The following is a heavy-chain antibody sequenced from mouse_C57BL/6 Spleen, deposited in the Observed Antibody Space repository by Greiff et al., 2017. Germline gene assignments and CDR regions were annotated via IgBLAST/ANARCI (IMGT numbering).Heavy chain of an antibody. CDR1: GFTFSDYG. Sequence: EVQLVESGGGLVKPGGSLKLSCAASGFTFSDYGMHLVRQAPEKGLEWVAYLSSGSSTIYYADTVKGRFTISRDNAKNTLFLQMTSLRSEDTAMYYCARRKWYFDVWGTGTTVTVSS. CDR3: ARRKWYFDV. CDR2: LSSGSSTI. V-gene: IGHV5-17*01. J-gene: IGHJ1*03.